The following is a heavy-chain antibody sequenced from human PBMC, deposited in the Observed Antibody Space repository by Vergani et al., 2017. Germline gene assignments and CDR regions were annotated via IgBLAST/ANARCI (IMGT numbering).Heavy chain of an antibody. CDR1: GFTFSSYG. Sequence: QVQLVESGGGVVQPGRSLRLSCAASGFTFSSYGMHWVRQAPGKGLEWVAVISYDGSNKYYADSVKGRFTISRDNSKNTLSLQMNSLRAEDTAVYYCAKAPMVRGVIISPYFDYWGQGTLVTVSS. CDR3: AKAPMVRGVIISPYFDY. J-gene: IGHJ4*02. V-gene: IGHV3-30*18. D-gene: IGHD3-10*01. CDR2: ISYDGSNK.